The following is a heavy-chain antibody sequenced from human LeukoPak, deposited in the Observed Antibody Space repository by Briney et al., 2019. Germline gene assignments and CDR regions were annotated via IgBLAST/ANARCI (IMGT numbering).Heavy chain of an antibody. CDR3: ARDGAYSTIFY. Sequence: GGSLRLSCAASGFTFSSYWMYWVRHAPGKGLVWVSRINSDESSTSYADSVKGRFTISRDNAKNTLYLQMNSLRAEDTAVYYCARDGAYSTIFYWGQGTLVTVSS. J-gene: IGHJ4*01. V-gene: IGHV3-74*01. D-gene: IGHD3-3*01. CDR1: GFTFSSYW. CDR2: INSDESST.